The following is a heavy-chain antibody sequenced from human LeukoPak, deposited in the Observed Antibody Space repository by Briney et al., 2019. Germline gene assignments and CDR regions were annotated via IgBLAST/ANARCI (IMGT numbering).Heavy chain of an antibody. CDR2: IIPIFGTA. CDR1: GGTFSSYA. D-gene: IGHD3-10*01. Sequence: SVKVSCKASGGTFSSYAISWVRQAPGQGLEWMGGIIPIFGTANYAQKFQGRVTITADESTSTAYMELSSLRSDDTAVYYCARDRGYYYGSGSYLWSGYYFDYWGQGTLVTVSS. V-gene: IGHV1-69*01. CDR3: ARDRGYYYGSGSYLWSGYYFDY. J-gene: IGHJ4*02.